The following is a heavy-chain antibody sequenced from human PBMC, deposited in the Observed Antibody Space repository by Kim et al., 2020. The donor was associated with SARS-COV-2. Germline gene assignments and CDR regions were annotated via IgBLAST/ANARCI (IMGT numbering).Heavy chain of an antibody. V-gene: IGHV3-15*05. Sequence: GGSLRLSCAASGFTFSNAWMSWVRQAPGKGLEWVGRIKSKTAGGTTDYAAPVQGRFTISRDDSKNTLYLQMNSLKTEDTAVYYCTTLLRCFAWLAVKYYYSGMDVWGQGTTVTVSS. CDR3: TTLLRCFAWLAVKYYYSGMDV. D-gene: IGHD3-9*01. J-gene: IGHJ6*02. CDR1: GFTFSNAW. CDR2: IKSKTAGGTT.